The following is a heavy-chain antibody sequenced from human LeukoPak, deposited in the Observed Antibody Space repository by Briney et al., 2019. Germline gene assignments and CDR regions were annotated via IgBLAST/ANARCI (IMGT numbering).Heavy chain of an antibody. J-gene: IGHJ4*01. CDR2: IYYSGST. CDR3: ASDKGYSNNYFDY. D-gene: IGHD6-13*01. V-gene: IGHV4-39*01. CDR1: GGSISTTGYY. Sequence: PSETLSLTCTVSGGSISTTGYYWAWIRQPPGKGLEWIASIYYSGSTYYNSSLRSRVTISVDTSRNQFSLKLSSVTAADTALYYCASDKGYSNNYFDYWGQGTLVTVSS.